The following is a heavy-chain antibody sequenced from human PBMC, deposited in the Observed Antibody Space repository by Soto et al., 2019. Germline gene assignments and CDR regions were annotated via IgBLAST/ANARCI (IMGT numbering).Heavy chain of an antibody. D-gene: IGHD3-16*02. CDR2: INHSGST. V-gene: IGHV4-34*01. Sequence: SETQSLTSTVSGGSISSYYWSWIRQPPGKGLEWIGEINHSGSTNYNPSLESRVTISVDTSKNQFSLKLSSVTAADTAVYYCARGRDYIWGSYRPSTPLYYFDYWGQGTLVTVSS. CDR1: GGSISSYY. CDR3: ARGRDYIWGSYRPSTPLYYFDY. J-gene: IGHJ4*02.